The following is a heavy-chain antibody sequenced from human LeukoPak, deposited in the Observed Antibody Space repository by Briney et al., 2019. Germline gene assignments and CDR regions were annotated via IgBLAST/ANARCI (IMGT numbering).Heavy chain of an antibody. CDR1: GYTFTNSY. V-gene: IGHV1-46*01. J-gene: IGHJ4*02. D-gene: IGHD3-22*01. CDR2: INPDGGNT. CDR3: ARNPTYYYDSSGPYYFDY. Sequence: ASVKVSCKASGYTFTNSYIHWVRQAPGQVLEWMGLINPDGGNTNYAQNFQGRVTLTRDTSTSTVYMELSSLRSEDTAIYYCARNPTYYYDSSGPYYFDYWGQGTLVTVSS.